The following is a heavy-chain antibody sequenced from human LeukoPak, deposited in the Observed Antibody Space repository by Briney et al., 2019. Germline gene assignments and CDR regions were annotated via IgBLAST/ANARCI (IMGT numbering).Heavy chain of an antibody. V-gene: IGHV3-7*01. CDR1: GFTFSSYW. J-gene: IGHJ4*02. CDR2: IKQDGSEK. D-gene: IGHD2-2*01. Sequence: GGSLRLSCAASGFTFSSYWMSWVRQAPGKGLEWVANIKQDGSEKYYVDSVKGRFTISRDNAKNSLYLQMNSLRAEDTAVYYCARNVWDCSSTSCYLGPDYWGQGTLVTVSS. CDR3: ARNVWDCSSTSCYLGPDY.